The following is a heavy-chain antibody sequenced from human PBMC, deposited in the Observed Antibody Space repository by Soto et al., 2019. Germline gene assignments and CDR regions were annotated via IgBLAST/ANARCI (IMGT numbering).Heavy chain of an antibody. J-gene: IGHJ4*02. Sequence: SETLSLTCTVSGGSISSNYWTWIRQPPGKGLEWIGYVYNSGSTNYNPSLKSRVTISEDTSKSQFSLKVNSMTAADTAVYYCARYRREAVAGYALDNWGQGILVTVSS. V-gene: IGHV4-59*01. D-gene: IGHD6-13*01. CDR3: ARYRREAVAGYALDN. CDR1: GGSISSNY. CDR2: VYNSGST.